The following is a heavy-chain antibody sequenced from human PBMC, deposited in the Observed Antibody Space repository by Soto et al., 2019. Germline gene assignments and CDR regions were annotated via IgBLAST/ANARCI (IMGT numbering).Heavy chain of an antibody. D-gene: IGHD3-10*01. J-gene: IGHJ6*02. CDR3: AQGGGLIYYKGLDD. V-gene: IGHV3-11*01. Sequence: QVQLVESGGTLVKPGGSLRLSCAASGFFFSDYYLSWIRQAPGKGLECVAYISGTGDTKYYADSVEGRFTISRDNPKSSLYLQMNSLRAEDAAVYYCAQGGGLIYYKGLDDWGQGTTVTVSS. CDR2: ISGTGDTK. CDR1: GFFFSDYY.